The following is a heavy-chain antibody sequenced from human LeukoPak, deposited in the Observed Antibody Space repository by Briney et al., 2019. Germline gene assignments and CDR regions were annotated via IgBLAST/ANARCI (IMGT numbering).Heavy chain of an antibody. CDR2: ITDAVGST. CDR1: GFIFSNYG. J-gene: IGHJ4*02. D-gene: IGHD5-12*01. V-gene: IGHV3-23*01. Sequence: GGSLRLSCAASGFIFSNYGMNWVRQAPGKGLEWVSAITDAVGSTHYADSVKGRFTISSDNSKNTVYLQMNSLRPEDMAVYYCAKEIFSGLLYIDYWGQGTLSPSPQ. CDR3: AKEIFSGLLYIDY.